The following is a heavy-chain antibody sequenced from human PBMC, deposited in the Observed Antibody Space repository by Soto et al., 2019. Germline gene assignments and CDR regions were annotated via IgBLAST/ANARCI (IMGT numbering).Heavy chain of an antibody. CDR2: ISGSGGST. J-gene: IGHJ6*02. CDR1: GFTFSSYA. Sequence: GGSLRLSCAASGFTFSSYAMSWVRQAPGKGLEWVSAISGSGGSTYYADSVKGRFTISRDNSKNTLYLQMNSLRAEDTAVYYCAKRKRDKDMGWTYYYYGMDVWGQGTTVTVSS. CDR3: AKRKRDKDMGWTYYYYGMDV. D-gene: IGHD5-18*01. V-gene: IGHV3-23*01.